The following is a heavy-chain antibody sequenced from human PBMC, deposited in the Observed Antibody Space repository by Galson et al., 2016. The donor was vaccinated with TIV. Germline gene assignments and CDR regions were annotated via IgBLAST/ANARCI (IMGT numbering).Heavy chain of an antibody. CDR1: GSIFSSYT. CDR2: IIPIIGMT. Sequence: SVKVSCKASGSIFSSYTIFWVRQAPGQGLEWMGRIIPIIGMTNYAQKFQGRVTITADTSTNTAYMELGSLRSEDTAIYYCARAVVGAARDGGDYWGQGTLVTVAS. V-gene: IGHV1-69*02. J-gene: IGHJ4*02. D-gene: IGHD6-6*01. CDR3: ARAVVGAARDGGDY.